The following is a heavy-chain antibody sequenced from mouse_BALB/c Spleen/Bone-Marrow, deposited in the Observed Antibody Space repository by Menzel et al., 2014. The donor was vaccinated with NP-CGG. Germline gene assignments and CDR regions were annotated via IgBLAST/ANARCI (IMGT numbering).Heavy chain of an antibody. V-gene: IGHV14-3*02. J-gene: IGHJ3*01. D-gene: IGHD1-1*01. Sequence: EVQLQQSGAELVKPGASVKLSCTASGFNIKNTYIHRVRQRPEQGLEWIGRIDPANVNTKYDPKFQGKATITAGTSSNTAYLQLSSLTSEDTAVYYCATYYYGSSLFAYWGQGTLVTVSA. CDR1: GFNIKNTY. CDR3: ATYYYGSSLFAY. CDR2: IDPANVNT.